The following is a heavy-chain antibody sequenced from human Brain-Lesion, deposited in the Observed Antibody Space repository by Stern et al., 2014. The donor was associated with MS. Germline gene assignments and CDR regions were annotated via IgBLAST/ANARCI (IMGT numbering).Heavy chain of an antibody. D-gene: IGHD1-1*01. CDR2: IYSRGNS. CDR3: ARGPLEGIDMKPFFYAMDV. Sequence: QLQLQESGPGLVKPSQTLSLTCTVSGGSTNRRSYYWSWIRQPPGRGLEWIGSIYSRGNSFYNPCLKSRLTISRDTSKTQFSLRLNSVTATDTAVYYCARGPLEGIDMKPFFYAMDVWGHGTTVTVSS. CDR1: GGSTNRRSYY. J-gene: IGHJ6*02. V-gene: IGHV4-30-4*01.